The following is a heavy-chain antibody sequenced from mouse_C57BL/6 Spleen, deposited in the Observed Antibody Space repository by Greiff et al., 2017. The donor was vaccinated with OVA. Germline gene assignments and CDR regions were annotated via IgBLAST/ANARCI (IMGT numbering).Heavy chain of an antibody. CDR2: ISDGGSYT. CDR1: GFTFSSYA. V-gene: IGHV5-4*03. J-gene: IGHJ1*03. D-gene: IGHD2-5*01. CDR3: ANSNWYFDV. Sequence: EVKLMESGGGLVKPGGSLKLSCAASGFTFSSYAMSWVRQTPEKRLEWVATISDGGSYTYYPDNVKGRFTISRDNAKNNLYLQMSHLKSEDTAMYYCANSNWYFDVWGTGTTVTVSS.